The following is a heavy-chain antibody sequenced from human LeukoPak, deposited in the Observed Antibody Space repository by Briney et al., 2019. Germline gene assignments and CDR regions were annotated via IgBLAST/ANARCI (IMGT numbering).Heavy chain of an antibody. J-gene: IGHJ4*02. D-gene: IGHD2-15*01. CDR1: GFTFSHFW. Sequence: PGGSLRLSCAASGFTFSHFWMSWVRQAPGKGLEWVAYIKKTGSETYYVDSVKGRFTITRDNTRNSLFLQMYSLRAEDTAVYFCAREDGYRSGGNCYSYFDSWGQGTLVTVSS. CDR2: IKKTGSET. V-gene: IGHV3-7*01. CDR3: AREDGYRSGGNCYSYFDS.